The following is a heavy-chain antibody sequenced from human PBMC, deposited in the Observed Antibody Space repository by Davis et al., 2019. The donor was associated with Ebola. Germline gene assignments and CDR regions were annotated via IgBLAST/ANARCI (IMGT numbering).Heavy chain of an antibody. CDR3: AKDFCSSTSCYLV. CDR2: ISGSGGST. V-gene: IGHV3-23*01. Sequence: PGGSLRLSCAASGFTFSSYAMSWVRQAPGKGLEWVSAISGSGGSTYYADSVKGRFTISRDNSRNTLYLQMNSLRAEDTAVYYCAKDFCSSTSCYLVWGQGTLVTVSS. CDR1: GFTFSSYA. D-gene: IGHD2-2*01. J-gene: IGHJ4*02.